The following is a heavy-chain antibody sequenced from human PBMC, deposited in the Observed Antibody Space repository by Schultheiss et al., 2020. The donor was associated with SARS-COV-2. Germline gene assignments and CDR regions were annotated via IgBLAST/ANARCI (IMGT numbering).Heavy chain of an antibody. D-gene: IGHD4-11*01. Sequence: SETLSLTCTVSGGSISSGDYYWSWIRQPPGKGLEWIGYIYYSGSTNYNPSLKSRVTISVDTSKNQFSLKLSSVTAADTAVYYCARATYTVNWFDPWGQGTLVTVSS. CDR1: GGSISSGDYY. CDR3: ARATYTVNWFDP. V-gene: IGHV4-61*08. CDR2: IYYSGST. J-gene: IGHJ5*02.